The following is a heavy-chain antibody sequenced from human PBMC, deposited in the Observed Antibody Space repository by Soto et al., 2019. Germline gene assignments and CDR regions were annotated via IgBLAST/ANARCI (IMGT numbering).Heavy chain of an antibody. CDR2: IYSDGST. Sequence: EVQLVESGGGLIQPGGSLRLSCAASGFTVSSNYMNWVRQAPGKGREWVSVIYSDGSTYYTDSVQGRFTISRDTSKNTLYLQMNSLRAEDTAVYYCARDRGGYDGMDVWGQGTTVTVSS. CDR1: GFTVSSNY. J-gene: IGHJ6*02. D-gene: IGHD3-16*01. V-gene: IGHV3-53*01. CDR3: ARDRGGYDGMDV.